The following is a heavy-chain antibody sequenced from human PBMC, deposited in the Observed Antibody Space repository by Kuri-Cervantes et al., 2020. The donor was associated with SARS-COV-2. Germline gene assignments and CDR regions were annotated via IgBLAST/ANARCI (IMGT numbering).Heavy chain of an antibody. Sequence: GSSLRPSCAPSGSTFSSYGMHWVRQAPGKGLEWVAVIWYDGSNKYYADSVKGRFTISRDNSTNTLYLQMNSLRAEDTAVYYCAKAMGYCTGGVCYTYYYYYMDVWGKGTTVTVSS. CDR1: GSTFSSYG. J-gene: IGHJ6*03. D-gene: IGHD2-8*02. CDR3: AKAMGYCTGGVCYTYYYYYMDV. V-gene: IGHV3-33*06. CDR2: IWYDGSNK.